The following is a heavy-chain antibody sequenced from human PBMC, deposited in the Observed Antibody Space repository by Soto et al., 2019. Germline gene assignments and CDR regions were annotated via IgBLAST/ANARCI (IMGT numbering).Heavy chain of an antibody. CDR2: IWYDGSNK. J-gene: IGHJ5*02. D-gene: IGHD6-13*01. CDR1: GFTFSSYG. V-gene: IGHV3-33*01. Sequence: GGSLRLSCAASGFTFSSYGMHWVRQAPGKGLEWVAVIWYDGSNKYYADSVKGRFTISRDNSKNTLYLQMNSLRAEDTAVYYCARDSSSWRTGLFWFDPWGQGTLVTVSS. CDR3: ARDSSSWRTGLFWFDP.